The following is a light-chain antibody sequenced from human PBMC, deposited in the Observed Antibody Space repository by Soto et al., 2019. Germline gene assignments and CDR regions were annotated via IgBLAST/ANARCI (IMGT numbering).Light chain of an antibody. CDR2: EVN. CDR1: SSDVGGYNY. Sequence: QSALTQPPSASGSPGQSVTISCTGTSSDVGGYNYVCWYQQHPGKVPKLMVYEVNNRPSGVPDRFSGAKSGNTASLTVSGLQAEDEADYYCTSYAGGNNVFGTGTKLTVL. CDR3: TSYAGGNNV. V-gene: IGLV2-8*01. J-gene: IGLJ1*01.